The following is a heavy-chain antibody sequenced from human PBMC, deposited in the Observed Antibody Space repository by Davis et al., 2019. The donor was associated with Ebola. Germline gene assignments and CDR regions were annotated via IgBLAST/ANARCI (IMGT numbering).Heavy chain of an antibody. CDR2: IYYSGST. CDR1: GGSFSGYY. J-gene: IGHJ5*02. CDR3: ARSYGSGIKGREINWFDP. V-gene: IGHV4-59*01. D-gene: IGHD3-10*01. Sequence: MPSETLSLTCAVYGGSFSGYYWSWIRQPPGKGLEWIGYIYYSGSTKYNPSLKSRVTISVDTSKNQFSLKLSSVTAADTAVYYCARSYGSGIKGREINWFDPWGQGTLVTVSS.